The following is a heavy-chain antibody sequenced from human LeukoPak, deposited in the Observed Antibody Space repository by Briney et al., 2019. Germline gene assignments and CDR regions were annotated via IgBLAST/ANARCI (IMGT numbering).Heavy chain of an antibody. J-gene: IGHJ4*02. CDR1: GGSVSSYY. CDR2: MFYSGRT. V-gene: IGHV4-59*02. D-gene: IGHD4-17*01. CDR3: ARFYGDQSHPIEYYFDY. Sequence: KTSETLSLTCTVSGGSVSSYYWSWIRQTPEKGLEWIGYMFYSGRTDYGPSLKSRVTMSVDTSKNQFSLKMSYVTAADTGVYYCARFYGDQSHPIEYYFDYWGQGTLVTVSS.